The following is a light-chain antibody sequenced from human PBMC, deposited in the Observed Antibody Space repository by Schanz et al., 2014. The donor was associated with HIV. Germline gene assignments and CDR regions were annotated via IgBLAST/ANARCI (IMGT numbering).Light chain of an antibody. J-gene: IGKJ1*01. Sequence: EIVLTQSPGTLSLSPGARATLSCRASQSVSSTYLGWYQQKSGQPPRLLIYGASRRATGIPDRFSGGGSGTEFTLTISRLEPEDVAVYSCQQYSASPRTFGQGTRLEIK. CDR3: QQYSASPRT. CDR2: GAS. CDR1: QSVSSTY. V-gene: IGKV3-20*01.